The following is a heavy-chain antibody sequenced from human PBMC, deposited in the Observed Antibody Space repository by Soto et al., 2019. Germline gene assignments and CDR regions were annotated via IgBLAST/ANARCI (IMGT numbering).Heavy chain of an antibody. Sequence: QVQLQESGPGLVKPSQTLSLTCTVSGGSISSGDYYWSWIRQPPGKGLEWIGYIYYSGSTYYNPFLKSRVTISVDTSKNQFALKLSSVTAADTAVYYCARDCSGGSCRKDAFDIWGQGTMVTVSS. V-gene: IGHV4-30-4*01. CDR2: IYYSGST. CDR1: GGSISSGDYY. J-gene: IGHJ3*02. D-gene: IGHD2-15*01. CDR3: ARDCSGGSCRKDAFDI.